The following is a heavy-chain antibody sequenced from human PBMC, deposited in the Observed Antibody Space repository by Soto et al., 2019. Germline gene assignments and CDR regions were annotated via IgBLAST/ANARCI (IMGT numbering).Heavy chain of an antibody. V-gene: IGHV3-23*01. Sequence: PGGSLRLSCAASGFTFSSYAMSWVRQAPGKGLEWVSAISGSGGSTYYADSVKGQVTISADKSISTAYLQWSSLKASDTAMYYCARRVYYDSSGRGAFDIWGQGTMVTVSS. CDR1: GFTFSSYA. J-gene: IGHJ3*02. CDR3: ARRVYYDSSGRGAFDI. D-gene: IGHD3-22*01. CDR2: ISGSGGST.